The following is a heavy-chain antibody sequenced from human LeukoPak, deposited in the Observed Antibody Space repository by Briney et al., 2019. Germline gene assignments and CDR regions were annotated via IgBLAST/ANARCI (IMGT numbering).Heavy chain of an antibody. CDR2: ISSSSSTI. CDR3: ARTMWGFDY. CDR1: GFTFSSYS. D-gene: IGHD7-27*01. J-gene: IGHJ4*02. V-gene: IGHV3-48*04. Sequence: GGSLRLSCAASGFTFSSYSMNWVRQAPGKGLEWVSYISSSSSTIFYADSVKGRFTISRDNAKNSLFLQMNSLRVEDTAVYYCARTMWGFDYWGQGTLVTVSS.